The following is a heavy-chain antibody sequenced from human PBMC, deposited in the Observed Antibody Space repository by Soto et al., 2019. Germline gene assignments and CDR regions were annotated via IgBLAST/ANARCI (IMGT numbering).Heavy chain of an antibody. D-gene: IGHD5-12*01. CDR3: AREGSGYNF. J-gene: IGHJ4*02. V-gene: IGHV1-69*13. Sequence: GASVNVSCKSSGGSFSNFCISWVRQAPGQGLECMGGIVPVFGRPNYAQRFRGRLTITADESTSTGYMELISLRSDDTAVYYCAREGSGYNFWGQGTQVTVSS. CDR1: GGSFSNFC. CDR2: IVPVFGRP.